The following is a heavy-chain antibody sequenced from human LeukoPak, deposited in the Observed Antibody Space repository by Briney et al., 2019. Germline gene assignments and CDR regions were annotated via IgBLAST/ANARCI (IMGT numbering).Heavy chain of an antibody. CDR3: ARVSSNWATYFHY. V-gene: IGHV1-2*02. CDR1: GYTFTDYY. Sequence: ASVKVSCKASGYTFTDYYIHWVRQAPGQGLEWMGWINPNSGGTNYAQKFQDRVTMTRDTSINTAYMELSGLRSDDTAVFYCARVSSNWATYFHYWGQGSLVTVSS. D-gene: IGHD7-27*01. CDR2: INPNSGGT. J-gene: IGHJ4*02.